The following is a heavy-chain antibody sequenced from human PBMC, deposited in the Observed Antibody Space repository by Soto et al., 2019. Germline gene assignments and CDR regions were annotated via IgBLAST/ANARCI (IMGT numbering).Heavy chain of an antibody. CDR2: IYHSGST. CDR1: GCSISSGGYS. CDR3: ARTGGSSIYFDY. Sequence: KSSETLSLTCAASGCSISSGGYSWGWIRQPPGKGLEWIGYIYHSGSTYYNPSLKSRVTISVDRSKNQFSLKLSSVTAADTAVYYCARTGGSSIYFDYWGQGTLVTVSS. V-gene: IGHV4-30-2*01. D-gene: IGHD6-6*01. J-gene: IGHJ4*02.